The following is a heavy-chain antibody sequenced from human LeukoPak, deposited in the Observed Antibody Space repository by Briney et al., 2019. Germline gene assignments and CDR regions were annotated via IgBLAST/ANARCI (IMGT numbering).Heavy chain of an antibody. V-gene: IGHV3-23*01. CDR2: ISGSGGST. CDR3: AKDLSGSSIGTTLSAFDI. J-gene: IGHJ3*02. Sequence: QPGGSLRLSCAASGFTFSSYAMSWVRQAPGKGLEWVSAISGSGGSTYYADSVKGRFTISRDNSKNTLYLQMNSLRAEDTAVYYCAKDLSGSSIGTTLSAFDIWGRGTMVTVSS. CDR1: GFTFSSYA. D-gene: IGHD1-7*01.